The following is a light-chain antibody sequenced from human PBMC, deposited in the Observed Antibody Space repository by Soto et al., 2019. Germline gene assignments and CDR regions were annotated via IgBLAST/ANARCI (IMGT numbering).Light chain of an antibody. CDR2: EVT. V-gene: IGLV2-8*01. CDR1: SSDVGGYNY. Sequence: HSALTQPPSASGFPGQSVTISCTGTSSDVGGYNYVSWYQQYPGRAPKLMIYEVTKRPSGVPDRFSGSKSGNTASLTVSGLQAEDEADYYCSSYAASNNFYFVFGGGTQLTVL. CDR3: SSYAASNNFYFV. J-gene: IGLJ3*02.